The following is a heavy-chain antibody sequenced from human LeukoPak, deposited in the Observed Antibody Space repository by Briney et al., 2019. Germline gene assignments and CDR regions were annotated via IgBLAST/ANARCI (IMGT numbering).Heavy chain of an antibody. CDR3: ATVDTAMVYFDY. CDR2: IYYSGST. D-gene: IGHD5-18*01. J-gene: IGHJ4*02. V-gene: IGHV4-30-4*01. CDR1: GGSISSYY. Sequence: SETLSLTCTVSGGSISSYYWSWIRQPPGKGLEWIGYIYYSGSTYYNPSLKSRVTISVDTSKNQFSLKLSSVTAADTAVYYCATVDTAMVYFDYWGQGTLVTVSS.